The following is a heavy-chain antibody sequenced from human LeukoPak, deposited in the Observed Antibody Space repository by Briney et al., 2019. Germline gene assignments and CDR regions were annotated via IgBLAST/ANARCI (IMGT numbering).Heavy chain of an antibody. V-gene: IGHV3-21*01. D-gene: IGHD3-10*01. CDR2: ISSSSSYI. Sequence: KSGGSLRLSCAASGFTFSSYSMNWVRQAPGKGLEWVSSISSSSSYIYYADSVKGRFTISRDNAKNSLDLQMNSLRAEDTAVYYCARDGDGANAFDIWGQGTMVTVS. CDR1: GFTFSSYS. J-gene: IGHJ3*02. CDR3: ARDGDGANAFDI.